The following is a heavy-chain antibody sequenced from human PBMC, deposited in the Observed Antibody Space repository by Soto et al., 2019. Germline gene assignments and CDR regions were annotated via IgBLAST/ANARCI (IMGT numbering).Heavy chain of an antibody. CDR3: ARNPYYFTSGCNYTDS. CDR1: EFSVSSNY. CDR2: IYASGTT. Sequence: EVQLVESWGGLVQPGVSLRLSCAASEFSVSSNYMSWVRQAPGKGVEWVSVIYASGTTYYAESVRGRFTVSREPSKNTLYLQMNSLRAEDTSAYYCARNPYYFTSGCNYTDSWRQGTLVTVSS. V-gene: IGHV3-66*01. J-gene: IGHJ4*02. D-gene: IGHD3-3*01.